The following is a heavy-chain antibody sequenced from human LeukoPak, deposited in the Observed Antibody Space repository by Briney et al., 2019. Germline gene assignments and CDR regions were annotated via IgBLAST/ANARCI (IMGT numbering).Heavy chain of an antibody. J-gene: IGHJ6*02. CDR1: GYTFTGYY. CDR3: AREATGTTYYYYGMDV. CDR2: INPNSGGT. V-gene: IGHV1-2*02. Sequence: ASVKVSFKASGYTFTGYYMHWVRQAPGQGLEWMGWINPNSGGTNYAQKFQGRVTMTRDTSISTAYVELSRLRSDDTAVYYCAREATGTTYYYYGMDVWGQGTTVTVSS. D-gene: IGHD1-7*01.